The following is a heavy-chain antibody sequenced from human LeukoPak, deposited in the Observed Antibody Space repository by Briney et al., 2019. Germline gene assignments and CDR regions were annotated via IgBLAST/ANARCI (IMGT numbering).Heavy chain of an antibody. Sequence: PSETLSLTCTISGGSFSIPDYTYYWGWIRQPPGKGLEWIGSIYDSGSTYYNSSLKSRVTISLNTSKNLFSLKLTSVTAADTAVYYCARLTGSYYDYWGQGTLVTASS. D-gene: IGHD1-26*01. V-gene: IGHV4-39*07. J-gene: IGHJ4*02. CDR3: ARLTGSYYDY. CDR1: GGSFSIPDYTYY. CDR2: IYDSGST.